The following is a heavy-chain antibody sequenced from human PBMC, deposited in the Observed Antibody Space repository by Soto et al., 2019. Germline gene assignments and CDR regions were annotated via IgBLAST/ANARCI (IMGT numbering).Heavy chain of an antibody. CDR3: ARGAERVAMPSGY. CDR1: GGSISSYY. CDR2: IYYSGST. D-gene: IGHD2-2*01. Sequence: QVQLQESGPGLVKPSETLSLTCTVSGGSISSYYWSWIRQPPGKGLEWIGYIYYSGSTNYNPSLKSRGTISVDTSKNQFSLKLGSVTAADTAVYYCARGAERVAMPSGYWGQGTLVTVSS. J-gene: IGHJ4*02. V-gene: IGHV4-59*01.